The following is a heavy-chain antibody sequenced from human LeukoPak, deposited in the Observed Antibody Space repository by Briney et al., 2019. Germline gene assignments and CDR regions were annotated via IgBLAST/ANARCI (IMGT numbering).Heavy chain of an antibody. CDR1: GYTFTGYY. CDR3: VIFGYGDYGRDENF. D-gene: IGHD4-17*01. V-gene: IGHV1-2*02. Sequence: ASVKVSCKASGYTFTGYYMHWVRQAPGQGLEWMGWINPNSGGTNYAQKFQGRVTMTRDTSISTAYMELNSLRSDDTAVYYCVIFGYGDYGRDENFWGQGTRVTVSS. CDR2: INPNSGGT. J-gene: IGHJ4*02.